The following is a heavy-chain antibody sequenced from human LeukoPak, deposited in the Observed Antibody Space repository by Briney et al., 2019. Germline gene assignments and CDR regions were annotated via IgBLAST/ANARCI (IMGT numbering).Heavy chain of an antibody. Sequence: GGSLRLSCAASGFIVNNKYMTWVRQAPGKGLEWVSSISSSSSYIYYADSVKGRFTISRDNSKNTLYLQMNSLRAEDTAVYYCARRLVGATYAFDIWGQGTMVTVSS. V-gene: IGHV3-21*04. CDR1: GFIVNNKY. CDR3: ARRLVGATYAFDI. J-gene: IGHJ3*02. D-gene: IGHD1-26*01. CDR2: ISSSSSYI.